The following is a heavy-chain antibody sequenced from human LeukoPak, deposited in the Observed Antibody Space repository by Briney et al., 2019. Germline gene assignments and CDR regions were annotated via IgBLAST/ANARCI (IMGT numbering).Heavy chain of an antibody. Sequence: ASVKVSCKASGYTFTSYGISWVRQAPGQGLEWMGWISAYNGNTNYAQKLQGRVTMTTDTSTSTAYMELRSLRSDDTAVYYCARDREVGAPRHGGDFDYWGQGTLVTVSS. D-gene: IGHD1-26*01. V-gene: IGHV1-18*01. CDR1: GYTFTSYG. CDR2: ISAYNGNT. CDR3: ARDREVGAPRHGGDFDY. J-gene: IGHJ4*02.